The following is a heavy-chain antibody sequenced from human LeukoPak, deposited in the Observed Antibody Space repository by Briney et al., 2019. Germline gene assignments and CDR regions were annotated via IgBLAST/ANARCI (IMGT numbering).Heavy chain of an antibody. CDR3: ARPVYCSGGSCYSGFDY. J-gene: IGHJ4*02. D-gene: IGHD2-15*01. CDR2: INSDGSST. CDR1: GFTFSSYW. Sequence: PGGSLRLSRAASGFTFSSYWMHWVRQAPGKGLVWVSRINSDGSSTSYADSVKGRFTISRDNAKNTLYLQMNSLRAEDTAVYYCARPVYCSGGSCYSGFDYWGQGTLVTVSS. V-gene: IGHV3-74*01.